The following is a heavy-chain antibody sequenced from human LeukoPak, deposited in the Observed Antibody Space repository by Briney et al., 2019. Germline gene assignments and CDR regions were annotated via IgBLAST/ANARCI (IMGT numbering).Heavy chain of an antibody. CDR3: ASSDYGSGRRLDY. CDR2: IYYSGST. Sequence: SETLSLTCTVSGGSISSYYWSWIRQPPGKGLEWIGYIYYSGSTNYNPSLKSRVTISVDTSKNQFSLKLSSVTAADTAVYYCASSDYGSGRRLDYWGQGTLVTVSS. D-gene: IGHD3-10*01. J-gene: IGHJ4*02. CDR1: GGSISSYY. V-gene: IGHV4-59*01.